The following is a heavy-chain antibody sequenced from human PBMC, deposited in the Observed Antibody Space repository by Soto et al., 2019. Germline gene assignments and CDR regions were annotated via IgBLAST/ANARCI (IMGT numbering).Heavy chain of an antibody. CDR2: IYYSGST. CDR1: GGSISSGDYY. CDR3: ARGTIFGVVTAFDY. V-gene: IGHV4-30-4*01. J-gene: IGHJ4*02. Sequence: PSETLSLTCTVSGGSISSGDYYWSWIRQPPGKGLEWIGYIYYSGSTYYNPSLKSRVTISVDTSKNQFSLKLSSVTAADTAVYYCARGTIFGVVTAFDYWGKGTLVTVSS. D-gene: IGHD3-3*01.